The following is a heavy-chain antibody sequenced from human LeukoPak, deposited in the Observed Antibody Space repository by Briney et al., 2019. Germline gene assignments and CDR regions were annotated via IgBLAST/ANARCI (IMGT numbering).Heavy chain of an antibody. V-gene: IGHV1-18*01. CDR2: ISAYNGNT. CDR1: GYTFTSFG. J-gene: IGHJ6*02. CDR3: ARGGRFGELMGAYYYGMDV. D-gene: IGHD3-10*01. Sequence: ASVKVSCKASGYTFTSFGISWVRQAPGQGPEWVGRISAYNGNTNYVQNLQGRVTMTTDTSTNTAYMELRSLRSDDTAVYYCARGGRFGELMGAYYYGMDVWGQGTTVTVSS.